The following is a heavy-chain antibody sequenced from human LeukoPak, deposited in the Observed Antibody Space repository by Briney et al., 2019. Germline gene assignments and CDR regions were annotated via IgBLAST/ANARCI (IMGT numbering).Heavy chain of an antibody. Sequence: PGGSLRLSCAASGLTFSSYAMSWVRRAPGKGLEWVSSISGSGGRTYYADSVKGRFTISRDNSKNTLNLQMDSLRAEDTAIYYCAKYSGIAYFDYWGQGILVTVSS. CDR3: AKYSGIAYFDY. D-gene: IGHD2-21*01. CDR2: ISGSGGRT. CDR1: GLTFSSYA. V-gene: IGHV3-23*01. J-gene: IGHJ4*02.